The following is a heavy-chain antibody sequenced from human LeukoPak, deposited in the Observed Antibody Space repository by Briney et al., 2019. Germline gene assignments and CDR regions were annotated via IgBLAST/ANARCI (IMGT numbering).Heavy chain of an antibody. J-gene: IGHJ4*02. CDR2: ISSSSSYI. V-gene: IGHV3-21*01. CDR3: ARLDASGLDY. CDR1: GFTFSSYS. D-gene: IGHD6-19*01. Sequence: GGSLRLSCAASGFTFSSYSMNWVRQAPGKGLEWVSSISSSSSYIYYANSVKGRFTISRDNAKNSLYLQMNSLRADDTAVYYCARLDASGLDYWGQGTLVTVSS.